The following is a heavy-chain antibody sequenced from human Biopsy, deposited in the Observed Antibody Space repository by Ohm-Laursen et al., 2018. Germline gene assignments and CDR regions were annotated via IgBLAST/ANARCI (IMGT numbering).Heavy chain of an antibody. CDR3: VAYPSSGFFENNDDIAMDV. CDR1: GGAFTNYA. V-gene: IGHV1-69*13. D-gene: IGHD6-19*01. CDR2: VITVLETT. J-gene: IGHJ6*02. Sequence: SETASYKASGGAFTNYAINWVRQAPGHGLEWMGGVITVLETTGYAERFQGRVTITADVTTTPAYMDLSGLRSEHTAVYYCVAYPSSGFFENNDDIAMDVWGQGTTVIVSS.